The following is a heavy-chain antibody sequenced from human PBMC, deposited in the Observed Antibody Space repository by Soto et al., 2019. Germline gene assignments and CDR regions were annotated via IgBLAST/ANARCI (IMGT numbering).Heavy chain of an antibody. J-gene: IGHJ5*02. CDR3: AGDGKADAPFHNWFDP. Sequence: PSETLSLTCTVSGGSISSYYWSWIRQPPGKGLEWIGYIYYSGSTNYNPSLKSRVTISVDTSKNQFSLKLSSVTAADTAVYYCAGDGKADAPFHNWFDPWGQGTLVTVSS. V-gene: IGHV4-59*01. CDR2: IYYSGST. D-gene: IGHD2-2*01. CDR1: GGSISSYY.